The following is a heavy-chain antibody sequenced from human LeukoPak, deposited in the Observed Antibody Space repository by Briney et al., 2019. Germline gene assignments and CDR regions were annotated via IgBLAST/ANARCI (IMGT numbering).Heavy chain of an antibody. J-gene: IGHJ5*02. Sequence: GASVKVSCKASGYTFTSYGISWVRQAPGQGLEWMGWISAYNGNTNYAQKLQGRVTMTTDTSTSTAYMELRSLRSDDTAVYYCARDWAYYGSGNQGWFDPWGQGTLVTVSS. CDR2: ISAYNGNT. CDR3: ARDWAYYGSGNQGWFDP. CDR1: GYTFTSYG. D-gene: IGHD3-10*01. V-gene: IGHV1-18*01.